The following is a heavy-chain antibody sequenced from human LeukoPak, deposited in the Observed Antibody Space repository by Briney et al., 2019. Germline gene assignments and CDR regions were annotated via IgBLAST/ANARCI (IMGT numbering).Heavy chain of an antibody. V-gene: IGHV4-39*07. CDR1: GFTFSSYS. J-gene: IGHJ5*02. Sequence: PGGSLRLSCAASGFTFSSYSMNWVRQPPGKGLEWIGTIYYSGSTYYNPSLKSRVTISVDTSKNQFSLKLSSVTAADTAVYYCAVYSSGAADPWGQGTLVTVSS. CDR3: AVYSSGAADP. D-gene: IGHD6-19*01. CDR2: IYYSGST.